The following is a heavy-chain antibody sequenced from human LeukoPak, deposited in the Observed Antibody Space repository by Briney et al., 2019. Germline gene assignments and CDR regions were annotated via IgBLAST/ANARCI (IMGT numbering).Heavy chain of an antibody. CDR3: AKDHEQWPREGYLGY. D-gene: IGHD6-19*01. J-gene: IGHJ4*02. Sequence: GGSLRLSCAASGFTLDDYAMHWVRQAPGKSLEWVSGISWNSNNIGYADSVKGRFTISRDNAKNSLYLQMNSLRTEDTALYYCAKDHEQWPREGYLGYWGQGTLVTVSS. CDR1: GFTLDDYA. CDR2: ISWNSNNI. V-gene: IGHV3-9*01.